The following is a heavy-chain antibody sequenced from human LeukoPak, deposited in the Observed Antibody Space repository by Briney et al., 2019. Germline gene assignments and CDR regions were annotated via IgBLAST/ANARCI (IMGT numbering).Heavy chain of an antibody. CDR3: ARPTDRTTWRQTFDY. CDR1: GYTFTSYD. CDR2: MNPNSGNT. J-gene: IGHJ4*02. V-gene: IGHV1-8*03. D-gene: IGHD1-14*01. Sequence: ASVKVSCKASGYTFTSYDINWVRQATGQGLGWMGWMNPNSGNTGYAQKFQGRVTITRNTSISTAYMELSSLRSGDTAVYYCARPTDRTTWRQTFDYWGQGTLVTVSS.